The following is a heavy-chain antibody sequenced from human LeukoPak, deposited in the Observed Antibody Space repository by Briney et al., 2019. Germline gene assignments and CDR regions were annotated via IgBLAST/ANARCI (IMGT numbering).Heavy chain of an antibody. CDR3: AKDSGYSSPLAEFDY. V-gene: IGHV3-64*04. CDR2: ISSSGGGT. Sequence: PGGSLRLSCSASGFTFSSYAMHWVRQAPGKGLEYVSAISSSGGGTYYADSVKGRFTISRDNSKNTLYLQMNSLRAEDTAVYYCAKDSGYSSPLAEFDYWGQGTLVTVSS. D-gene: IGHD6-13*01. CDR1: GFTFSSYA. J-gene: IGHJ4*02.